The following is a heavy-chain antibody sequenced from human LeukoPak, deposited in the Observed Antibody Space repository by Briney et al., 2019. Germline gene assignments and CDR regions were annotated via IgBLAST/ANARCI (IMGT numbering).Heavy chain of an antibody. CDR1: GYTFTSYD. Sequence: ASVNVSCKASGYTFTSYDINWVRQATRQGLEWMGWMNPNSGNTGYAQKFQGRVTMTRNTSISTAYMELSSLRSEDTAVYYCARGNRIAAAGTFIYYFDYWSQGTLVTVSS. J-gene: IGHJ4*02. CDR2: MNPNSGNT. CDR3: ARGNRIAAAGTFIYYFDY. D-gene: IGHD6-13*01. V-gene: IGHV1-8*01.